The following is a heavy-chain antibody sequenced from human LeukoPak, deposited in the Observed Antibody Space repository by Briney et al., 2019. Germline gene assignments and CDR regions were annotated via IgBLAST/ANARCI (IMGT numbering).Heavy chain of an antibody. CDR2: ISGSGGST. J-gene: IGHJ4*02. CDR3: ARPSLNYGDYDVLASWFDY. D-gene: IGHD4-17*01. CDR1: GFTFSSYG. Sequence: PGGSLRLSCAASGFTFSSYGMSWVRQAPGKGLEWVSAISGSGGSTYYADSVKGRFTISRDNSKNTLYLQMNSLRAEDTAVYYCARPSLNYGDYDVLASWFDYWGQGTLVTVSS. V-gene: IGHV3-23*01.